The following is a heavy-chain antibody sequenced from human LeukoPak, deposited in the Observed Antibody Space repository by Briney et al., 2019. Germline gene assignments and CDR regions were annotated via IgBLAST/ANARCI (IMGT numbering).Heavy chain of an antibody. Sequence: SETLSLTCSVSGVSIDSSYWTWIRQPPGKGLEWMGYIYHSGISNSSPSLKTRVTFSLDASRSQFSLKLRSVTASDTAVYYCARSVDIIASFGVVTPLDFWGRGTLVTVSS. CDR2: IYHSGIS. CDR3: ARSVDIIASFGVVTPLDF. CDR1: GVSIDSSY. D-gene: IGHD3-3*01. V-gene: IGHV4-4*09. J-gene: IGHJ4*02.